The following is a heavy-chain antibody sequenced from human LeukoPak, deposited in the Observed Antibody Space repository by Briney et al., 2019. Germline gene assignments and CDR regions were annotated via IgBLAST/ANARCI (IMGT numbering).Heavy chain of an antibody. V-gene: IGHV4-59*01. D-gene: IGHD6-13*01. CDR1: GGSISSYY. CDR2: IYYSGST. J-gene: IGHJ4*02. Sequence: SETLSLTCTVSGGSISSYYWSWIRQPPGKGLEWIGYIYYSGSTNYNPSLKSRVTISVDTSKNQFSLKLSSVTAADTAVYYCATSKGIAAAGFHYWGQGTLVTVSS. CDR3: ATSKGIAAAGFHY.